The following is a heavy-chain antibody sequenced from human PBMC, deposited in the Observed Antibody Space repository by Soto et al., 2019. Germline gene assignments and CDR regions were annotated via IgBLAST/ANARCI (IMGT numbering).Heavy chain of an antibody. D-gene: IGHD1-26*01. CDR3: ARGGELQLKGVDY. Sequence: QVQLQESGPGLVKPSQTLSLTCTVSGGSISSGGYYWSWIRQHPGKGLEWIGYIYYCGSTYYNPSLKSRVTISVDTSKNQYSLKLSYVTAADTAVYYGARGGELQLKGVDYWGQGTLVTVSS. CDR2: IYYCGST. CDR1: GGSISSGGYY. J-gene: IGHJ4*02. V-gene: IGHV4-31*03.